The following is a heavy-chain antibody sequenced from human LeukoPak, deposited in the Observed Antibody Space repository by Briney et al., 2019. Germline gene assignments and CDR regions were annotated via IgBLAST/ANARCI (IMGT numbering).Heavy chain of an antibody. D-gene: IGHD3-22*01. Sequence: ASVKVSCKASGGTFSSYAISWVRQAPGQGLEWMGGIIPIFGTANYAQKFQGRVTITADKSTSTAYMELSSLRSEDTAVYYCAREDYDSSGFDYWGQGTLVTVSS. J-gene: IGHJ4*02. CDR3: AREDYDSSGFDY. CDR1: GGTFSSYA. V-gene: IGHV1-69*06. CDR2: IIPIFGTA.